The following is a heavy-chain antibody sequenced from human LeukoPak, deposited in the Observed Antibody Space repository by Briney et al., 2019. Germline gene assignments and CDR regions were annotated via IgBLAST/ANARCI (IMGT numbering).Heavy chain of an antibody. CDR1: GGTCSSYA. V-gene: IGHV1-69*05. Sequence: SVKVSCKASGGTCSSYAISWVRQAPGQGLEWMGGIIPIFGTANYAQKFQGRVTITTDESTSTAYMELSSLRSEDTAVYYCASWADCSGGSCSDRGFDYWGQGTLVTVSS. D-gene: IGHD2-15*01. CDR3: ASWADCSGGSCSDRGFDY. CDR2: IIPIFGTA. J-gene: IGHJ4*02.